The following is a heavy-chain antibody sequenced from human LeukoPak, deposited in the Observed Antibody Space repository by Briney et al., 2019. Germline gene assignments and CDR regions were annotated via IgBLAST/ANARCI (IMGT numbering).Heavy chain of an antibody. J-gene: IGHJ4*02. CDR2: IYYSGNT. CDR3: ARVGSTGWYLN. CDR1: GGSITSSSYY. D-gene: IGHD6-19*01. V-gene: IGHV4-39*01. Sequence: SETLSLTCIVSGGSITSSSYYWGWIRQPPGKGLEWIGTIYYSGNTYYNPSLKSRVTISVDTSKNQFSLKLSSVTATDTAVYYCARVGSTGWYLNWGQGTLVTVSS.